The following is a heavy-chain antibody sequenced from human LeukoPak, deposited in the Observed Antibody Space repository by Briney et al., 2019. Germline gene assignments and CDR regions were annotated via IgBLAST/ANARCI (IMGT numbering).Heavy chain of an antibody. CDR1: GYTFTGYY. D-gene: IGHD6-6*01. CDR2: INPNSGGT. CDR3: ARCVSRSLGDYMDV. Sequence: ASVKVSCKASGYTFTGYYMHWVRQAPGQGLEWMGWINPNSGGTNYAQKFQGRVTMTRDTSISTAYMELSRLRSDDTAVYYCARCVSRSLGDYMDVWGKGTTVNVSS. J-gene: IGHJ6*03. V-gene: IGHV1-2*02.